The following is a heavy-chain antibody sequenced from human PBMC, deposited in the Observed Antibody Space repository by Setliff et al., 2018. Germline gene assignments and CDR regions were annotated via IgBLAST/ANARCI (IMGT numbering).Heavy chain of an antibody. D-gene: IGHD6-13*01. V-gene: IGHV4-59*12. J-gene: IGHJ5*02. CDR1: GGSISSYY. CDR2: IYHSGST. CDR3: ARETTYSSSWYGWFDP. Sequence: SETLSLTCTVSGGSISSYYWSWIRQPPGKGLEWIGSIYHSGSTYYNPSLKSRVTISVDTSKNQFSLKLSSVTAADTAVYYCARETTYSSSWYGWFDPWGQGTLVTVSS.